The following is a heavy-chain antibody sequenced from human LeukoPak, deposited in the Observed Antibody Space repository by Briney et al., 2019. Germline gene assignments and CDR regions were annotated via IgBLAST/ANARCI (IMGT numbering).Heavy chain of an antibody. Sequence: PGGSLRLSCVDSGFTFRSFGMHWVRQAPGKGLEWVSFISHDGSNRYYADSVRGRFTISRDNSKNTLYLQMNSLRPEGTAVYYCGKDPGGVVGQAYYLEHWGQGTLVTVCS. CDR2: ISHDGSNR. V-gene: IGHV3-30*18. CDR3: GKDPGGVVGQAYYLEH. D-gene: IGHD1-26*01. J-gene: IGHJ1*01. CDR1: GFTFRSFG.